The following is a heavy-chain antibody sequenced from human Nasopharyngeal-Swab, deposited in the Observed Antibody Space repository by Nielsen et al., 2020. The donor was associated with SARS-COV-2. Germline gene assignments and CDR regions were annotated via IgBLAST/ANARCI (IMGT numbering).Heavy chain of an antibody. CDR2: IIVNLGMT. J-gene: IGHJ4*02. Sequence: SVRVAGKVSGATFSKYAISWVRQAPGQGLEWMGGIIVNLGMTKYAQKFKDSVIINADESTGTAYMELSSLRSEDTAVYYCATWGIGYGENAHATFDSWGQGTQVTVSS. CDR1: GATFSKYA. D-gene: IGHD4-17*01. V-gene: IGHV1-69*10. CDR3: ATWGIGYGENAHATFDS.